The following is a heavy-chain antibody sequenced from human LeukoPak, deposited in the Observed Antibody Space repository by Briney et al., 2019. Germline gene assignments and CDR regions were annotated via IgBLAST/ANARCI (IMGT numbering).Heavy chain of an antibody. V-gene: IGHV4-34*01. CDR2: MHFSGTP. D-gene: IGHD4-23*01. Sequence: PSETLSLTCPIYNPSFTGVYWSWIRQPSGKGLEWIGDMHFSGTPYYNPSLSSRATISVDTSKNQFSLILKSVTAADTAVYFCSRGGDDSKVGRYWGQGALVTVSS. J-gene: IGHJ4*02. CDR1: NPSFTGVY. CDR3: SRGGDDSKVGRY.